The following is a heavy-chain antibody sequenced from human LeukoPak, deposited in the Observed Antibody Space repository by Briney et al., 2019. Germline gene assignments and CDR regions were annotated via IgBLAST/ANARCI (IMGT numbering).Heavy chain of an antibody. V-gene: IGHV1-69*13. Sequence: SVKVSCKASGGTFSSYAISWVRQAPGQGLEWMGGIIPIFGTANYAQKFQGRVTITADESTSTAYMELSSLRSEDTAVYYCARGRAVAGTDRVDYWGQGTLVTVSS. J-gene: IGHJ4*02. D-gene: IGHD6-19*01. CDR2: IIPIFGTA. CDR3: ARGRAVAGTDRVDY. CDR1: GGTFSSYA.